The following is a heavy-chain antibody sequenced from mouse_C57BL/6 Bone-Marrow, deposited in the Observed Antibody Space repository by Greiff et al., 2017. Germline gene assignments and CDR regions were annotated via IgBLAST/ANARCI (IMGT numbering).Heavy chain of an antibody. V-gene: IGHV1-64*01. Sequence: QVQLQQSGAELVKPGASVKLSCKASGYTFTSYWMHWVKQRPGQGLEWIGMIHPNSGSTNYNEKFKSKATLTVDKSSSTAYMQLSSLTSEDSAVYYCARRLLFSYYYAMDYWGQGTSVTVSS. D-gene: IGHD1-2*01. J-gene: IGHJ4*01. CDR1: GYTFTSYW. CDR2: IHPNSGST. CDR3: ARRLLFSYYYAMDY.